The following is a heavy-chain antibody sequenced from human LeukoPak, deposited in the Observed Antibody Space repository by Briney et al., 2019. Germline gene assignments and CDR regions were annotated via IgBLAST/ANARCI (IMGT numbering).Heavy chain of an antibody. CDR1: GGAIGTYY. V-gene: IGHV4-4*07. CDR2: VFSNGAT. Sequence: SETLSLTCADSGGAIGTYYWTWVRQAAGEGFEWLGHVFSNGATNYNPSLKSRLTMSIDKAKNKFSLKVHSVIAADTAVYFCARVISGGTFDSWGQGILVTVSS. CDR3: ARVISGGTFDS. J-gene: IGHJ5*01.